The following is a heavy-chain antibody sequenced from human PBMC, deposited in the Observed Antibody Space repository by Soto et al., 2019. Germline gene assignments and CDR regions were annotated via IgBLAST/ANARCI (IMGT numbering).Heavy chain of an antibody. D-gene: IGHD2-15*01. J-gene: IGHJ6*02. Sequence: QVQLQESGPGLVKPSETLSLTCTVSGGSVSSGSYYWSWIRQPPGKGLEWIGYIYYSGSTKYNPPLKSRVTISVDTSKNQVSLKLSSVTAADTAVYYCARILGYCSGGSCYGGYYYGMDVWGQGTTVTVSS. CDR2: IYYSGST. V-gene: IGHV4-61*01. CDR3: ARILGYCSGGSCYGGYYYGMDV. CDR1: GGSVSSGSYY.